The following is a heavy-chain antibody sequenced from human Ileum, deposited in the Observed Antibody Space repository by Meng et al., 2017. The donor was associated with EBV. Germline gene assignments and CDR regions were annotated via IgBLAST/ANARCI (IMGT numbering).Heavy chain of an antibody. CDR1: GDTFTNDD. CDR2: VTPKTGTA. D-gene: IGHD5-24*01. Sequence: QVQSLHSRAHVMQPGASVMVSGQPSGDTFTNDDISWQRQATGQGLEWLGWVTPKTGTAQYAQKFQGRACMTRDSSITTAYMALSSLTSEDAAVYYCVRTLERGDYWGQGTLVTVSS. J-gene: IGHJ4*02. CDR3: VRTLERGDY. V-gene: IGHV1-8*01.